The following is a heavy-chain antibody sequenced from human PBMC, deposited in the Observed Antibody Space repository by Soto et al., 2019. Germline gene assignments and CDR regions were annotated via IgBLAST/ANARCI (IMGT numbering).Heavy chain of an antibody. V-gene: IGHV5-51*01. CDR3: VRRSDWFNL. Sequence: PGESLKISCNGSGFDFLSYWIGWVRQMPGKGLEWMGIIFPRDSDTRYSPSSQGQVTISVDNSIATAYLQWSSLRASDTAMYYCVRRSDWFNLWDQGTLVTVSS. J-gene: IGHJ5*02. CDR1: GFDFLSYW. CDR2: IFPRDSDT.